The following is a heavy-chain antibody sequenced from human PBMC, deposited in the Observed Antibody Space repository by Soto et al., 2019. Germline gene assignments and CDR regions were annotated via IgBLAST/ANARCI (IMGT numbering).Heavy chain of an antibody. J-gene: IGHJ6*02. CDR3: ARGQLSPFAFWSGDAEAPYYYYGMDV. D-gene: IGHD3-3*01. CDR1: GGSFSGYY. CDR2: INHSGST. V-gene: IGHV4-34*01. Sequence: SETLSLTCAVYGGSFSGYYWSGIRQPPGKGLEWIGQINHSGSTKYNPALKRRVTISVDTSKNQFSLKLGCVTDASTAVYYCARGQLSPFAFWSGDAEAPYYYYGMDVWGQGTTVTVSS.